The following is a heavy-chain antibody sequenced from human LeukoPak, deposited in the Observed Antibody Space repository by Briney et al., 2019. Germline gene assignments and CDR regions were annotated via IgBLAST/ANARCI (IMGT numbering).Heavy chain of an antibody. CDR1: GFTFRSYA. CDR2: IRYDGSNK. Sequence: GGSLRLSCAASGFTFRSYAMHWVRQAPGKGLEWVAFIRYDGSNKYYADSVKGRFTISRDNSKNTLYLQMNSLRAEDTAVYYCAKLTMIVAPFEYWGQGTLVTVSS. V-gene: IGHV3-30*02. J-gene: IGHJ4*02. CDR3: AKLTMIVAPFEY. D-gene: IGHD3-22*01.